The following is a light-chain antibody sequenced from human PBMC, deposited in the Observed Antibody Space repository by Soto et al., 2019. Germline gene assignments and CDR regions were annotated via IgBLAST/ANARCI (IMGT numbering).Light chain of an antibody. J-gene: IGKJ1*01. CDR1: QGIGND. Sequence: AIQMTQSPSSLSASVGDRVTISYRASQGIGNDLGWSQQKPGKHPKVLSYAAFNLQSGVPPRFSGSGSCTDFTLAISSLQPEDCATYYCQPDINYPWTFGQGTKVDIK. V-gene: IGKV1-6*01. CDR2: AAF. CDR3: QPDINYPWT.